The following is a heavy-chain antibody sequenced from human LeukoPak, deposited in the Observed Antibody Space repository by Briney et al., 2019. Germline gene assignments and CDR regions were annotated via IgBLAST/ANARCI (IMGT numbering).Heavy chain of an antibody. CDR1: GGSIXXGGYY. V-gene: IGHV4-31*03. J-gene: IGHJ4*02. CDR3: ARRIPVAGFFDY. D-gene: IGHD6-19*01. Sequence: SETLSLTCTVSGGSIXXGGYYWSWIRQHPGKXXXWIGYIXXXXXXXXXXXXQXRVXIXMDTSKSQFSLKLISVTAADTAVYYCARRIPVAGFFDYWGQGTLVTVSS. CDR2: IXXXXXX.